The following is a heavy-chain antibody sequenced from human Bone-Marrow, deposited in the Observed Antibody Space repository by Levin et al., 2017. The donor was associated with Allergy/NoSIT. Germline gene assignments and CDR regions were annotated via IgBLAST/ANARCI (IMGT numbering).Heavy chain of an antibody. D-gene: IGHD3-9*01. CDR2: ISAYNGNT. J-gene: IGHJ4*02. Sequence: VASVKVSCKASGYTFTSFGVSWVRQAPGQGLEWMGWISAYNGNTNYAQKFQGRVTMTTDTSTSTAYMELRSLRSDDTAVYYCTRDLGASPLQIFFDYWGQGTLVTVSS. CDR3: TRDLGASPLQIFFDY. CDR1: GYTFTSFG. V-gene: IGHV1-18*01.